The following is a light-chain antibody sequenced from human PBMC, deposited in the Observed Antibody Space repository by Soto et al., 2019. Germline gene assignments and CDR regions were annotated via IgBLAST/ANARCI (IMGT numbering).Light chain of an antibody. V-gene: IGKV3-20*01. J-gene: IGKJ5*01. CDR1: QSVSSSY. Sequence: EIVLTQSPGTLSLSPGERATLSCRASQSVSSSYLAWYQQKPGQAPRLIISGASSRDTGIPDRFSGSGSGTDFTLTISRLEPEDFAVYYCQQYGNSLSITFGQGTRLEIK. CDR3: QQYGNSLSIT. CDR2: GAS.